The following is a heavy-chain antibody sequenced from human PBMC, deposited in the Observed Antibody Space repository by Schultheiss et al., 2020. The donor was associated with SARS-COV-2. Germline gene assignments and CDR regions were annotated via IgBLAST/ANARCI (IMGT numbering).Heavy chain of an antibody. V-gene: IGHV4-4*07. CDR1: GGSISRYY. J-gene: IGHJ3*02. CDR3: ARTTQDGSYLKGAFDI. CDR2: IYTSGST. D-gene: IGHD1-26*01. Sequence: SQTLSLTCTVSGGSISRYYWSWIRPPAGKGLEWIGRIYTSGSTYYNPSLKSRVTISVDTSKNQFSLKLSSVTAADTAVYYCARTTQDGSYLKGAFDIWGQGTMVTVSS.